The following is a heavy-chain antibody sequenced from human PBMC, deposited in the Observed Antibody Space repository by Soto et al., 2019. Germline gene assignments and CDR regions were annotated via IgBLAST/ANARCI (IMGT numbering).Heavy chain of an antibody. CDR1: GYTFTSYD. CDR3: ASPPPYCSSTSCYGDAFDI. V-gene: IGHV1-8*01. CDR2: MNPNSGNT. D-gene: IGHD2-2*01. J-gene: IGHJ3*02. Sequence: GASVKVSCKASGYTFTSYDINWVRQATGQGLEWMGWMNPNSGNTGYAQKFQGRVTMTRNTSISTAYMELSSLRSEDAAVYYCASPPPYCSSTSCYGDAFDIWGQGTMVTVSS.